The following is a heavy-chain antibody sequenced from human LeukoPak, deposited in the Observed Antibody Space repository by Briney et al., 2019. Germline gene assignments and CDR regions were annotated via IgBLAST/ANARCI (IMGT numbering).Heavy chain of an antibody. CDR1: GGSISSYY. Sequence: PSETLSLTCTVSGGSISSYYWSWIRQPAGKGLEWIGRIYTSGSTNYNPSLKSRVTMSLDTSKNQFSLKLSSVTAADTAVYYCARPYYYGSGNYYNWYLDLWGRGTLVTVSS. J-gene: IGHJ2*01. V-gene: IGHV4-4*07. D-gene: IGHD3-10*01. CDR3: ARPYYYGSGNYYNWYLDL. CDR2: IYTSGST.